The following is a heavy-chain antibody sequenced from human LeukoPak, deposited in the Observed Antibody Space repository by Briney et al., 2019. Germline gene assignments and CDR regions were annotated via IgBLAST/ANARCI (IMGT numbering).Heavy chain of an antibody. V-gene: IGHV4-30-2*01. CDR3: ARSEAFNI. Sequence: SQTLSLTCAVSGVSISSGDYSWSWIRQPPGKGLEWIGYIHEGGSTYYNPSLKSRVTISADRSKNQFSLKLSSVTAADTAVYYCARSEAFNIWGQGTMVTVSS. J-gene: IGHJ3*02. CDR2: IHEGGST. CDR1: GVSISSGDYS.